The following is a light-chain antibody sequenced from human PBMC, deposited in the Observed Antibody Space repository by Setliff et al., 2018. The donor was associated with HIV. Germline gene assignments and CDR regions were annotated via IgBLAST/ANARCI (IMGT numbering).Light chain of an antibody. CDR2: SAS. J-gene: IGKJ3*01. V-gene: IGKV1-9*01. CDR1: QGVSNN. CDR3: QELAS. Sequence: DIQLTQSPSFLSASVGDRVTITCRASQGVSNNLAWYQQKPGKAPQLLIYSASTLQGGVPSRFSGSASGTEFTLTISSLQPEDFATYYCQELASFGPGT.